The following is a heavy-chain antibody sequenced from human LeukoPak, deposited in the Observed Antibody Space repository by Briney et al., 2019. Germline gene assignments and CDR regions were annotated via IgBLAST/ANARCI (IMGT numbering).Heavy chain of an antibody. V-gene: IGHV3-23*01. CDR3: AKAETGSWVPAAIE. D-gene: IGHD2-2*01. CDR2: ISGSGGST. CDR1: GFTFSSYA. J-gene: IGHJ4*02. Sequence: PGGSLRLSCAASGFTFSSYAMSWVRQAPGKGLEWVSAISGSGGSTYYADSVKGRFTISRDNSKNTLYLQMNSLRAEDTAVYYCAKAETGSWVPAAIEWGQGTLVTVSS.